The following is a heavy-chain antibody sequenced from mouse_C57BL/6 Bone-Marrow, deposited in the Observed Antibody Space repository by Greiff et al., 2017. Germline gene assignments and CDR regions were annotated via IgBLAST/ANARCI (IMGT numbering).Heavy chain of an antibody. J-gene: IGHJ4*01. V-gene: IGHV6-3*01. Sequence: EVQLVESGGGLVQPGGSMKLSCVASGFTFSNYWMNWVRQSPEKGLEWVAQIRLKSDNYATHYAESVKGRFTISRDDSKSSVYLQMNNLRAEDTGIYYCIVDYYAMDYWGQGTSVTVSS. CDR3: IVDYYAMDY. CDR1: GFTFSNYW. CDR2: IRLKSDNYAT.